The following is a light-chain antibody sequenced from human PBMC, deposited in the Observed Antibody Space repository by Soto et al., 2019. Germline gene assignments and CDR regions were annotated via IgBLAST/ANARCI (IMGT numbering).Light chain of an antibody. Sequence: QSVLTQPASVSGSPGQSVTVSCSVTSIDFGAYKYVSWYQQHPGKAPKLMIYEVSNRPSGVSNRFSGSKSGNTASLTISGLQADDEADYYCNSYAGDIIRFVFGTGTKVTVL. CDR2: EVS. J-gene: IGLJ1*01. CDR1: SIDFGAYKY. V-gene: IGLV2-14*01. CDR3: NSYAGDIIRFV.